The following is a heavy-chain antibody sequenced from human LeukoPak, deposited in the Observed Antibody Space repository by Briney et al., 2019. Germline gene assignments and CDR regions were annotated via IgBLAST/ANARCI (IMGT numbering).Heavy chain of an antibody. CDR1: GFTFSSYW. CDR2: IKQDGSEK. Sequence: PGGSLRLSYAAPGFTFSSYWMSWVRQAPGKGLEWVANIKQDGSEKYYVDSVKGRFTISRDNAKNSLYLQMNSLRAEDTAVYYCARKGRQPVDYWGQGTLVTVSS. J-gene: IGHJ4*02. D-gene: IGHD5-18*01. V-gene: IGHV3-7*03. CDR3: ARKGRQPVDY.